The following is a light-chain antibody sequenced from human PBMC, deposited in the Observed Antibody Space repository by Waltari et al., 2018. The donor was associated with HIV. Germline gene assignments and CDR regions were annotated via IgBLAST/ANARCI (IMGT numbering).Light chain of an antibody. Sequence: ETVMTQSPATLSVSPGEGATLSCRASQSVRSNVAWYQQKPGQAPRLLIYGASTRATGVPARFSGSGSGTEFTLTISSLQSEDFAVYYCQQYKNWWTFGQGTKVEIK. V-gene: IGKV3-15*01. CDR2: GAS. CDR1: QSVRSN. CDR3: QQYKNWWT. J-gene: IGKJ1*01.